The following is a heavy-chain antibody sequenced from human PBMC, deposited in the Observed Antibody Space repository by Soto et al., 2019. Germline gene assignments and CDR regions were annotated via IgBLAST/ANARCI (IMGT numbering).Heavy chain of an antibody. Sequence: GGSLRLSCAASGFTFSSYWMSWVRQAPGKGLEWVANIKQDGSEKYYVDSVKGRFTISRDNAKNSLYLQMNSLRAEDTAVYYCARDFPPLTGARWYWFDPWGQGTLVTVSS. CDR2: IKQDGSEK. D-gene: IGHD2-15*01. J-gene: IGHJ5*02. V-gene: IGHV3-7*01. CDR3: ARDFPPLTGARWYWFDP. CDR1: GFTFSSYW.